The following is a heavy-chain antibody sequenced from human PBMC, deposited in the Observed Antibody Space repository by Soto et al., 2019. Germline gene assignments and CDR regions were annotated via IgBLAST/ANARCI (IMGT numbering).Heavy chain of an antibody. Sequence: GASVKVSCKASGYTFTSYGISWVRQAPGQGLEWMGWISAYNGNTNYAQKLQGRVTMTTDTSTSTAYMELRSLRSDDTAVYYCAREGYDYCSSTRCSSGYYGTDLWGQGTTVTVSS. CDR3: AREGYDYCSSTRCSSGYYGTDL. V-gene: IGHV1-18*04. CDR1: GYTFTSYG. CDR2: ISAYNGNT. D-gene: IGHD2-2*01. J-gene: IGHJ6*02.